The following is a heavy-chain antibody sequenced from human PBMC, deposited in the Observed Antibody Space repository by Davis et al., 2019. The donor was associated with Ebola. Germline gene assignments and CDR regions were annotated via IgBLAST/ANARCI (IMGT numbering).Heavy chain of an antibody. V-gene: IGHV3-7*03. D-gene: IGHD2-21*01. CDR2: IKEDGSEK. Sequence: GESLKISCAASGFTFSSHWMTWVRQAPGKGLEWVANIKEDGSEKDYADSVKGRFTISRDNAKSTLYLQMNSLRAEDTAVYYCVKDRSSVAAIGYNWFDSWGQGTPVTVSS. CDR3: VKDRSSVAAIGYNWFDS. CDR1: GFTFSSHW. J-gene: IGHJ5*01.